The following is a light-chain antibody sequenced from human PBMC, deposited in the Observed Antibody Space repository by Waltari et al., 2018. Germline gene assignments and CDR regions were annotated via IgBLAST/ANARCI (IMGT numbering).Light chain of an antibody. CDR3: QQYNNWPSFT. V-gene: IGKV3-15*01. CDR2: DAS. Sequence: ELGMTQSPGTLSGAPGERANLSCRASQRVSRNLALYQQKRGQAPRLLIHDASTRDIGIPARFSGSGSGTEFTLTISSLQSEDIAIYYCQQYNNWPSFTFGQGTKLEIK. J-gene: IGKJ2*01. CDR1: QRVSRN.